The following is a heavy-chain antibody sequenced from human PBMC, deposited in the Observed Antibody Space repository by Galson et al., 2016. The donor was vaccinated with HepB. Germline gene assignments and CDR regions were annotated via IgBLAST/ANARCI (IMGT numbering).Heavy chain of an antibody. Sequence: SLRLSCAASGIVFTNSIMHWVRQAPGKGLDWVAAMSYDGFSKYYSDSVKGRFTVSRDDFDSKFYLQMNSLSADDTAIYFCAREEHTSCRCGDFDVWGQGTMVNVFS. V-gene: IGHV3-30-3*01. CDR3: AREEHTSCRCGDFDV. D-gene: IGHD2-2*01. J-gene: IGHJ3*01. CDR1: GIVFTNSI. CDR2: MSYDGFSK.